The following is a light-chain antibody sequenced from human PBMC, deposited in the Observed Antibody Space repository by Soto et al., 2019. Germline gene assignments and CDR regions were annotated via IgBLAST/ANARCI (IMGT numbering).Light chain of an antibody. J-gene: IGKJ1*01. V-gene: IGKV3-20*01. CDR1: QSVSNNY. CDR2: GAS. CDR3: QQYGALLWT. Sequence: EIVFTQSPGTLSFSPGERATLSCRASQSVSNNYLAWYQQKPGQAPRLLIYGASDRATGIPDRFSGSGSGTDFTLTISRLEPEDFAVYYCQQYGALLWTFGQGTKVDIK.